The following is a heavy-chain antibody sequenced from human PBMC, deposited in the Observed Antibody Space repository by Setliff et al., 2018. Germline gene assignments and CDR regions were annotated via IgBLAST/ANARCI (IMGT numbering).Heavy chain of an antibody. CDR2: MQTDGITK. V-gene: IGHV3-30*02. CDR3: VRDSPSSLYNFWSGCSDY. Sequence: PGGSLRLSCAASGFTFSTKSFNWVRQAPGKGLEWVAFMQTDGITKNYADSVRGRFTISRDNSKNTLFLQMNSLRTDDTAVFYCVRDSPSSLYNFWSGCSDYWGQGTLVTVSS. CDR1: GFTFSTKS. J-gene: IGHJ4*02. D-gene: IGHD3-3*01.